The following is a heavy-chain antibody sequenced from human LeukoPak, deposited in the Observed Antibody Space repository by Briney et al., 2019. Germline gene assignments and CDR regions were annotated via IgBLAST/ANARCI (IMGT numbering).Heavy chain of an antibody. D-gene: IGHD4-17*01. V-gene: IGHV1-69*04. CDR3: ARLGDYYGMDV. CDR1: GGTFSIYA. J-gene: IGHJ6*02. Sequence: SVKVSCNASGGTFSIYAISCVRQAPGQGLEWMGRIIPILGIANYAQKFQGRVTITAGKSTSTAYMELSSLRSEDTAVYYCARLGDYYGMDVWGQGTTVTVSS. CDR2: IIPILGIA.